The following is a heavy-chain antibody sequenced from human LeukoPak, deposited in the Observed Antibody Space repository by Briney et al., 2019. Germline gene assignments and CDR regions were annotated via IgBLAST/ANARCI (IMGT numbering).Heavy chain of an antibody. CDR3: ARRPRGRSSSKDDAFDI. V-gene: IGHV5-51*01. CDR1: GYSFTSYW. J-gene: IGHJ3*02. Sequence: GESLKISCKGSGYSFTSYWIGWVRQMPGKGLEWMGIIYPGDSDTRYSPSFQGQVTISADKSISTAYLQWSSLKDSDTAMYYCARRPRGRSSSKDDAFDIWGQGTMVTVSS. D-gene: IGHD6-13*01. CDR2: IYPGDSDT.